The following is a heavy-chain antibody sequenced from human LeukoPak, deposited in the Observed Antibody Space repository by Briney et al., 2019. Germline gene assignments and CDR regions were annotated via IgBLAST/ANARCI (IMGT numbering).Heavy chain of an antibody. Sequence: PGGSLRLSCAASGFTFSDYYMTWIRQAPGKGLEWVSYISSSGSTIYYAGSVKGRFTISRDKAKNSLYLQINSLRAEDTAVYYCAELGITMNGGVWGKGTTVTISS. D-gene: IGHD3-10*02. J-gene: IGHJ6*04. CDR3: AELGITMNGGV. CDR2: ISSSGSTI. V-gene: IGHV3-11*04. CDR1: GFTFSDYY.